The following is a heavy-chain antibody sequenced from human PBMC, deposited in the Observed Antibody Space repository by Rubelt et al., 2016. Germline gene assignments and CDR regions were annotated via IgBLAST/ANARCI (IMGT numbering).Heavy chain of an antibody. D-gene: IGHD3-22*01. Sequence: QVQLQESGPGLLKPSETLSLTCTVSGGSISNYFWSWIRRPAGKGLEWIGRIYSSGTTYYNPSLKSRVTFPVEPSKNQFALRLTSLTAADTAVYYCARAYDTNGNHAFNIWGQGTMVTVSS. CDR3: ARAYDTNGNHAFNI. CDR2: IYSSGTT. J-gene: IGHJ3*02. CDR1: GGSISNYF. V-gene: IGHV4-4*07.